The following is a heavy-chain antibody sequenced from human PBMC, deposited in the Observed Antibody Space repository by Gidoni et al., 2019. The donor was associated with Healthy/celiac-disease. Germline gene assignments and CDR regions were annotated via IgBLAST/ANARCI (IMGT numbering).Heavy chain of an antibody. CDR3: AREAQLAYYYYYYYGMDV. CDR2: IKQDGSEK. V-gene: IGHV3-7*01. Sequence: EVQLVESGGGLVQPGGSLSLSCAASGFPFRSVWRSWVRQAQGKGLEWVANIKQDGSEKYYVDSVKGRFTISRDNAKNSLYLQMNSLRAEDTAVYYCAREAQLAYYYYYYYGMDVWGQGTTVTVSS. D-gene: IGHD6-6*01. J-gene: IGHJ6*02. CDR1: GFPFRSVW.